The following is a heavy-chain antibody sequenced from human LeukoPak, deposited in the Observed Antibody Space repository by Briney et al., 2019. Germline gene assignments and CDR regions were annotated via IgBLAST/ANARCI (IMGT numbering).Heavy chain of an antibody. D-gene: IGHD2-21*02. Sequence: PSETLSLTCAVYGGSFSGYYWSWIRQPPGKGLEWIGEINHSGSTNYNPSLKSRVTISVDTSKNQFSLKLSSVTAADTAVYYCASGRAYCGGDCYFRDYYYYYYGMDVWGQGTTVTVSS. J-gene: IGHJ6*02. CDR3: ASGRAYCGGDCYFRDYYYYYYGMDV. CDR2: INHSGST. V-gene: IGHV4-34*01. CDR1: GGSFSGYY.